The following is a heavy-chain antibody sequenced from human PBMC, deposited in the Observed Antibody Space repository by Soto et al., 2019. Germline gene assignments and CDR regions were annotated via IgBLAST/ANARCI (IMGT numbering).Heavy chain of an antibody. CDR3: ATGGAIFGFFIRGVGYCSGMYA. CDR2: IVPMFGTT. CDR1: GGTFSRYA. V-gene: IGHV1-69*01. J-gene: IGHJ6*02. D-gene: IGHD3-3*01. Sequence: QVQLVQSGAEVKKPGSSVKVSCKASGGTFSRYAISWVRQAPGQGLEWMGGIVPMFGTTTYAQNFQARVTVTAGVSRRSACWERRSLGSEDTAVYYCATGGAIFGFFIRGVGYCSGMYACGLSTRVTVSS.